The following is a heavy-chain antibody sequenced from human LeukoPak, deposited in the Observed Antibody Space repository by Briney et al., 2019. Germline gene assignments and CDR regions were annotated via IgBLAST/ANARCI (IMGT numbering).Heavy chain of an antibody. Sequence: SQTLSLTCAISGGSVSSNSAAWNWIRQSPSRGLEWLGRTYYRSKWYNDYAVSVKSRITINPDTSKNQFSLQLNSVTPEDTAVYYCARSNYDILTGYYRFDPWGQGTLVTVSS. D-gene: IGHD3-9*01. J-gene: IGHJ5*02. CDR3: ARSNYDILTGYYRFDP. CDR1: GGSVSSNSAA. V-gene: IGHV6-1*01. CDR2: TYYRSKWYN.